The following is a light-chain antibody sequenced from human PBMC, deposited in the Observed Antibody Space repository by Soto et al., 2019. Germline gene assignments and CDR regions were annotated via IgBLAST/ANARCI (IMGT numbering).Light chain of an antibody. J-gene: IGKJ1*01. CDR2: AVS. Sequence: DIQMTQSPSSLSASVGDRVTITCRASQSISTYLNWYQHKQGKAPKVLIYAVSSLQSGVPARFSGSGSGTDFTLTISRLQPEDSATYYCQHSYGTPRTFGQGTKVEIK. V-gene: IGKV1-39*01. CDR1: QSISTY. CDR3: QHSYGTPRT.